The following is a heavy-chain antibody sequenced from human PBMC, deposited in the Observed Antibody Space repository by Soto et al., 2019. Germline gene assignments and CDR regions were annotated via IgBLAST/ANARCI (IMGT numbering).Heavy chain of an antibody. D-gene: IGHD2-2*01. CDR3: ASHPAAMEVYYGMDV. V-gene: IGHV4-34*01. J-gene: IGHJ6*02. CDR2: INHSGST. Sequence: ETLSLTCAVYGGSFSVYYWSWILQPPGKGLEWIGEINHSGSTNYNPSLKSRVTISVDTSKNQFSLKLSSVTAADTAVYYCASHPAAMEVYYGMDVWGQGTTVTVSS. CDR1: GGSFSVYY.